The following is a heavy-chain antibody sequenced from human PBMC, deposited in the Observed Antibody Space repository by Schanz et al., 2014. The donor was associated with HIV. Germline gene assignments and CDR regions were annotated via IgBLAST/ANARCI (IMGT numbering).Heavy chain of an antibody. CDR1: GFTFSSYG. CDR3: ATAAVTDYSDN. CDR2: ISYDGSNK. D-gene: IGHD4-17*01. V-gene: IGHV3-30*03. J-gene: IGHJ4*02. Sequence: VEMSESGGGLVQPGGSLRLSCVASGFTFSSYGMHWVRQAPGKGLEWVAVISYDGSNKYYADSVKGRFTISRDNSKNTLFLQMNSLRGEDTAVYYCATAAVTDYSDNWGQGTLVTVSS.